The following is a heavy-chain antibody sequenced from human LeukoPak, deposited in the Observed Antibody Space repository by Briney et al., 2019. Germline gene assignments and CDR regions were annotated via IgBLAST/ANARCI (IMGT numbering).Heavy chain of an antibody. CDR1: GGSISSSSYY. Sequence: PSETLSLTCTVSGGSISSSSYYWGWIRQPPGKGLEWISSNYYSGSTYYNPCLKSRVHISVDTSKNQFALELSSVPAGDTVVYYCARPRSQLRYFVLSFDIWGRGTLVTVPS. J-gene: IGHJ2*01. D-gene: IGHD3-9*01. V-gene: IGHV4-39*01. CDR3: ARPRSQLRYFVLSFDI. CDR2: NYYSGST.